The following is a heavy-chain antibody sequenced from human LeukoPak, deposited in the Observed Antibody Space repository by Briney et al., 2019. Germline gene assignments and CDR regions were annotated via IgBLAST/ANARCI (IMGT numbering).Heavy chain of an antibody. V-gene: IGHV1-18*01. Sequence: ASVKVSCKASGYTFTSYDINWVRQATGQGLEWMGWISAYNGNTNYAQKLQGRVTMTTDTSTSTAYMELRSLRSDDTAVYYCARDRGVYCSSASCSYYFDYWGQGTLVTVSS. J-gene: IGHJ4*02. CDR3: ARDRGVYCSSASCSYYFDY. D-gene: IGHD2-2*01. CDR1: GYTFTSYD. CDR2: ISAYNGNT.